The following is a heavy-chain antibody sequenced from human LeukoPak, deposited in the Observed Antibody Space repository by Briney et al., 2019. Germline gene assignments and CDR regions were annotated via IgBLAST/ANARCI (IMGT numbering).Heavy chain of an antibody. CDR2: MSSSSSYI. Sequence: GGSLRLSCAASGFTFSSYSMNWVRQAPGKGLEWVSSMSSSSSYIYYADSVKGRFTISRDNAKNSLYLQMNSLRAEDTPVYYCARYRSPTYYYDSSGQPLNWGEGTVVTVSS. CDR1: GFTFSSYS. D-gene: IGHD3-22*01. J-gene: IGHJ4*02. V-gene: IGHV3-21*01. CDR3: ARYRSPTYYYDSSGQPLN.